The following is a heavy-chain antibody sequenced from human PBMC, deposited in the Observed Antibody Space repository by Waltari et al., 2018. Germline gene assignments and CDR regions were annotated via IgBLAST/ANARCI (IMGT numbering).Heavy chain of an antibody. CDR3: AKPAIVGNTAHFYGFDV. D-gene: IGHD5-18*01. CDR2: ISGPGGST. J-gene: IGHJ6*02. Sequence: EVQLLESGGGLVQPGGSLRLSCAASGFTFSNHAMTWVRQAPGKGLELVSSISGPGGSTYYADSVEGRFTISRDNSHNTVYLQMNSLGVGDSALYFCAKPAIVGNTAHFYGFDVWGQGTTVTVSS. CDR1: GFTFSNHA. V-gene: IGHV3-23*01.